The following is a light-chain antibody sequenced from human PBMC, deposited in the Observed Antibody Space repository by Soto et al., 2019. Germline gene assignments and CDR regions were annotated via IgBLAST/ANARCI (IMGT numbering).Light chain of an antibody. V-gene: IGKV3-11*01. CDR3: QQRSNWPPYT. CDR2: DAS. Sequence: EIVLTQSPATLSLSPGERATLSCRASQSVSSYLAWYQQKPGQAPRLLIYDASNRGTGIPARFSGSGSETDGTLPISSLAPAETAVYYCQQRSNWPPYTFGQGTKLEIK. CDR1: QSVSSY. J-gene: IGKJ2*01.